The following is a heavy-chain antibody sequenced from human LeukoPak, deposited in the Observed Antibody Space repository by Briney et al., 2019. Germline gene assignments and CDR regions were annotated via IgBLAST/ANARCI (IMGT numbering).Heavy chain of an antibody. CDR2: INHNGNVN. J-gene: IGHJ6*02. D-gene: IGHD1-26*01. CDR3: ARGGGLDV. V-gene: IGHV3-7*03. CDR1: AFIFSGHW. Sequence: GGSLRLSCEGSAFIFSGHWMNWVRQTPGKGLEWVASINHNGNVNYYVDSVKGRFTIPRDNAKNSLYLQMSNLRAEDTAVYFCARGGGLDVWGQGATVTVSS.